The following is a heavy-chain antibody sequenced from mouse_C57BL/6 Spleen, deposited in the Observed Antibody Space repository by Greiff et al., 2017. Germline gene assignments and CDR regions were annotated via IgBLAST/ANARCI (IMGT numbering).Heavy chain of an antibody. CDR1: GYTFTSYW. CDR2: IDPSDSAT. D-gene: IGHD2-4*01. J-gene: IGHJ4*01. V-gene: IGHV1-52*01. Sequence: QVQLQQPGAELVRPGSSVKLSCKASGYTFTSYWMHWVKQRPIQGLEWIGNIDPSDSATHYNQKFKDKATLTVDKSSRPASMPLSSLTSEDSAVYYCARGYYDYDGYAMDYWGQGTSVTVSS. CDR3: ARGYYDYDGYAMDY.